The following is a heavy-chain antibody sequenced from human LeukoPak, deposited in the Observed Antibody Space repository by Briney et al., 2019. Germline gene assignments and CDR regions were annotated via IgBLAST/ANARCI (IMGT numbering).Heavy chain of an antibody. CDR2: IYTSGST. CDR1: GVSISSYY. Sequence: SETLSLTCTVSGVSISSYYWSWIRQPAGKGLEWIGRIYTSGSTNYNPSLKSRVTMSVDTSKNQFSLKLSSVTAADTAVYCCARDLDYYDFDSWGQGTLVTVSS. V-gene: IGHV4-4*07. J-gene: IGHJ4*02. CDR3: ARDLDYYDFDS. D-gene: IGHD3-10*01.